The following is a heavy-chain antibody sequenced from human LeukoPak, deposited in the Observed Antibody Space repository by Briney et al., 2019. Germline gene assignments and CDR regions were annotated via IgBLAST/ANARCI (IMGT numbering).Heavy chain of an antibody. D-gene: IGHD3-3*01. J-gene: IGHJ6*02. V-gene: IGHV1-2*02. CDR3: AGSITIFGVVITDYYYYGMDV. Sequence: GASVKVSYKASGYTFTGYYMHWVRQAPGQGLEWMGWINPNSGGTNYAQKFQGRVTMTRDTSISTAYMELSRLRSDDTAVYYCAGSITIFGVVITDYYYYGMDVWGQGTTVTVSS. CDR1: GYTFTGYY. CDR2: INPNSGGT.